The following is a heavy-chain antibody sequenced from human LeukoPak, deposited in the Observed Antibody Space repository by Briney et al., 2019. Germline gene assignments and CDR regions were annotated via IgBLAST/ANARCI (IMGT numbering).Heavy chain of an antibody. Sequence: PSETLSLTCAVYGGSFSGYYWSWIRQPPGKGLEWIREINHSGSTNYNPSLKSRVTISVDTSKNQFSLKLSSVTAADTAVYYCARGRAMDYWGQGTLVTVSS. CDR3: ARGRAMDY. J-gene: IGHJ4*02. V-gene: IGHV4-34*01. CDR2: INHSGST. CDR1: GGSFSGYY.